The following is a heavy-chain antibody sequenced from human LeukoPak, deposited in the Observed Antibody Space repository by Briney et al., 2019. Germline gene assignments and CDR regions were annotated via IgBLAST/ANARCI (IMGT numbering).Heavy chain of an antibody. V-gene: IGHV3-7*01. CDR1: GFTFSTYW. Sequence: GGSLRLSCVASGFTFSTYWMTWVRQAPGKGLECVAIIKQDGSNKYYADSVKGRFTISRDNSKNTLYLHLNSLRVEDTAVYYCASGYSPWLPPTWGQGTLVTVSS. CDR3: ASGYSPWLPPT. CDR2: IKQDGSNK. D-gene: IGHD5-18*01. J-gene: IGHJ5*02.